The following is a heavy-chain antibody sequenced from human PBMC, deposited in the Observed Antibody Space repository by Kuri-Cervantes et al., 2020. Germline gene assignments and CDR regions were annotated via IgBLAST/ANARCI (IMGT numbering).Heavy chain of an antibody. CDR1: GFTFSSYW. V-gene: IGHV3-7*01. CDR2: IKQDGSEK. Sequence: GGSLRLSCAASGFTFSSYWMSWVRQAPGKGLEWVANIKQDGSEKYYVDSVKGRFTISRDNAKNSLYLQMNSLRAEDTAVYYCARDRGYCSGGSCYFDYWGQGTLVTVSS. CDR3: ARDRGYCSGGSCYFDY. D-gene: IGHD2-15*01. J-gene: IGHJ4*02.